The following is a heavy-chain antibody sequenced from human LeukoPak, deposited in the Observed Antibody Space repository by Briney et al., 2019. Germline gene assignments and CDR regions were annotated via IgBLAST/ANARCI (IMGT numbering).Heavy chain of an antibody. D-gene: IGHD2-15*01. V-gene: IGHV1-8*01. CDR1: GYTFTSYD. CDR2: MNPNSGNT. J-gene: IGHJ4*02. CDR3: ARHGIGYCSGGSCYPSYDY. Sequence: ASVKVSCKASGYTFTSYDINWVRQATGQGLEWMGWMNPNSGNTGYAQKFQARVTMTRNTSISTAYMELSSLRSEDTAVYYCARHGIGYCSGGSCYPSYDYWGQGTLVTVSS.